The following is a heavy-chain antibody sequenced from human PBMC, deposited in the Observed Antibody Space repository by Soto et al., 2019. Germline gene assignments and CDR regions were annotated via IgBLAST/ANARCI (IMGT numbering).Heavy chain of an antibody. D-gene: IGHD2-15*01. CDR2: INWNGGST. V-gene: IGHV3-20*04. CDR3: AREGQDCSGGNCYFGLLGYYGMDV. CDR1: GFTFDDYG. Sequence: EVQLVESGGGVVRPGGSLRLSCAASGFTFDDYGMSWVRQAPGKGLEWVSGINWNGGSTGYADSVKGRFTISRDNAKNSLXXQXNXXRAEDTALYYCAREGQDCSGGNCYFGLLGYYGMDVWGQGTTVTVSS. J-gene: IGHJ6*02.